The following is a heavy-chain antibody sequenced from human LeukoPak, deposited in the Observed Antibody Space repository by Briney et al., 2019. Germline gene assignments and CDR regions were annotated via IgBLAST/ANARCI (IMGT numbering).Heavy chain of an antibody. CDR1: GYTFTSYG. Sequence: ASVKVSCKASGYTFTSYGISWVRQAPGQGLEWTGWISAYNGNTNYAQKLQGRVTMTTDTSTSTAYMELRSLRSDDTAVYYCARDILAARPLDYWGQGTLVTVSS. V-gene: IGHV1-18*01. J-gene: IGHJ4*02. D-gene: IGHD6-6*01. CDR3: ARDILAARPLDY. CDR2: ISAYNGNT.